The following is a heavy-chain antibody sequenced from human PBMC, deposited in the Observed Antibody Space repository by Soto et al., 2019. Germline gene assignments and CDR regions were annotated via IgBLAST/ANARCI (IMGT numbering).Heavy chain of an antibody. Sequence: QVQLVQSGAEVKKPGASVKVSCKASGYTFTSYGISWVRQAPGQGLEWMGWISAYNGNTNYAQKLQGRVTMTTDTSTSTAYMGLRSLRSDDTAVYYCARVGYYYDSSGYGQIYYYYYGMDVWGQGTTVTVSS. V-gene: IGHV1-18*01. J-gene: IGHJ6*02. CDR1: GYTFTSYG. CDR3: ARVGYYYDSSGYGQIYYYYYGMDV. D-gene: IGHD3-22*01. CDR2: ISAYNGNT.